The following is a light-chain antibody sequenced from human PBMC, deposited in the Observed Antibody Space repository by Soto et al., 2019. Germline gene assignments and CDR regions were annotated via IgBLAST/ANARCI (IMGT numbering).Light chain of an antibody. CDR3: QQYYNWPPMYT. J-gene: IGKJ2*01. CDR1: QSVSTN. Sequence: EMVMTQSPATLSVSPGERATLSCRASQSVSTNLAWYQHKPGQPPRLLFYGASTRATGIPARFSGSASGTEFTLTIGSLQSEDFAVYYCQQYYNWPPMYTFGRGTKLEIK. CDR2: GAS. V-gene: IGKV3-15*01.